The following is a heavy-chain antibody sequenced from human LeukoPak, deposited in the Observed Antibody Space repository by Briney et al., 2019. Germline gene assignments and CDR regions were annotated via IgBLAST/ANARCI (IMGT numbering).Heavy chain of an antibody. CDR2: ISGSGGST. CDR1: GFTFSSYA. CDR3: ARLIQLWLGDFDY. D-gene: IGHD5-18*01. J-gene: IGHJ4*02. V-gene: IGHV3-23*01. Sequence: PGGSLRLSCAASGFTFSSYAMSWVRQAPGKGLEWVSAISGSGGSTYYADSVKGRFTISRDNSKNRLNLQMNSLRAEDTAVYYCARLIQLWLGDFDYWGQGTLVTVSS.